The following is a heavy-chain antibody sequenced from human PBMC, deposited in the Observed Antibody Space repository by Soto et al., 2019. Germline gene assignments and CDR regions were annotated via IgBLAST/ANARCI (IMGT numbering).Heavy chain of an antibody. CDR1: GFTFSSYA. CDR2: ISGSGGST. Sequence: PGGSLRLSCAASGFTFSSYAMSWVRQAPGKGLGWVSAISGSGGSTYYADSVKGRFTISRDNSKNTLYLQMNSLRAEDTAVYYCAKDGPMIVVVIPSFDYWGQGTLVTVSS. J-gene: IGHJ4*02. V-gene: IGHV3-23*01. CDR3: AKDGPMIVVVIPSFDY. D-gene: IGHD3-22*01.